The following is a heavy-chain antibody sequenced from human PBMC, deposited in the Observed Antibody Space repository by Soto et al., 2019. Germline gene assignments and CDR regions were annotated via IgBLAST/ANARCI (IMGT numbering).Heavy chain of an antibody. V-gene: IGHV1-58*01. J-gene: IGHJ4*02. Sequence: ASVKVSCKASGLIFTSSSVQWARQARGQRLEWIGWITVGTGNTNYAQKFQERVTITRDMSTSTAYMELSNLRSEDTAIYYCAAGDSSGYYGGWGQGTQVTVSS. CDR2: ITVGTGNT. CDR3: AAGDSSGYYGG. D-gene: IGHD3-22*01. CDR1: GLIFTSSS.